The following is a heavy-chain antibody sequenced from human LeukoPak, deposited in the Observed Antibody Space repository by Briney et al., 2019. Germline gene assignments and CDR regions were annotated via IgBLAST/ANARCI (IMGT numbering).Heavy chain of an antibody. CDR2: IYYSGST. Sequence: PSETLSLTCTVSGGSVSSGSYYWSWIRQPPGKGQEWIGCIYYSGSTDYNPSLKSRVTISVDTSKNQFSLKLSSVTAADTAVYYCARLGYYYYDSSGFSSGDYWGQGTLVTVSS. CDR1: GGSVSSGSYY. CDR3: ARLGYYYYDSSGFSSGDY. J-gene: IGHJ4*02. D-gene: IGHD3-22*01. V-gene: IGHV4-61*01.